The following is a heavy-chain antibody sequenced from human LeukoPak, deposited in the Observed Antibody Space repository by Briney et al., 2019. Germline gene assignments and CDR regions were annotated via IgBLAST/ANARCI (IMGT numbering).Heavy chain of an antibody. CDR2: IYYSGST. V-gene: IGHV4-31*03. CDR3: ARNYDILTGPGY. Sequence: PSQTLSLTCTVSGGSISSGGYYWSWIRQHPGKGLEWIGYIYYSGSTYYNPSLKSRVTISVDTSKNQFSLKLSSVTAADTAVYYCARNYDILTGPGYWGQGTLVTVSS. J-gene: IGHJ4*02. CDR1: GGSISSGGYY. D-gene: IGHD3-9*01.